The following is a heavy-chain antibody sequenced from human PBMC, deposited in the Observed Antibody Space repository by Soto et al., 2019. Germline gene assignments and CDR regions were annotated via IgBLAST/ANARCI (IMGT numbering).Heavy chain of an antibody. CDR1: GGPITNFY. CDR2: VFHTGVASVSV. J-gene: IGHJ4*02. CDR3: ARDPQEGHFDY. V-gene: IGHV4-4*07. Sequence: SETLSLTCSVFGGPITNFYWHFIRQPAGRGLQWLGRVFHTGVASVSVNYNPSLKSRVTMSVDTSRNQFSLKLSSVTAADTAVYYCARDPQEGHFDYWGQGTLVTVSS.